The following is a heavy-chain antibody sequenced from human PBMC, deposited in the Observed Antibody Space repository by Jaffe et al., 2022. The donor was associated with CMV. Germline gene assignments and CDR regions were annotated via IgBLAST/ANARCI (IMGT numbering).Heavy chain of an antibody. V-gene: IGHV3-49*04. D-gene: IGHD3-3*02. CDR3: TRAGRHYWSGNYMGEVYYFDS. CDR2: IRGKAYGGTT. J-gene: IGHJ4*02. Sequence: EVQLVESGGDLIQPGRSLRLSCTTSGFTFGDYPMSWVRQAPGKGLEWVGFIRGKAYGGTTEYAASVKGRFTISRDDFDSIAYLQMNSLETEDTAVYYCTRAGRHYWSGNYMGEVYYFDSWGPGTLVTVSS. CDR1: GFTFGDYP.